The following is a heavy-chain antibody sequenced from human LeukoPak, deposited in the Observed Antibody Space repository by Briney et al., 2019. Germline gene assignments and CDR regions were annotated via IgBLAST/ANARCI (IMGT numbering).Heavy chain of an antibody. CDR1: GGTFSSYA. J-gene: IGHJ6*03. CDR2: IIPIFGTA. D-gene: IGHD6-13*01. Sequence: ASVKVSCKASGGTFSSYAISWVRQAPGQGLEWMGGIIPIFGTANYAQKFQGRVTITTDESTSTAYMGLSSLRSEDTAVYYCARDSRSSWYRGYYYYYYMDVWGKGTTVTVSS. CDR3: ARDSRSSWYRGYYYYYYMDV. V-gene: IGHV1-69*05.